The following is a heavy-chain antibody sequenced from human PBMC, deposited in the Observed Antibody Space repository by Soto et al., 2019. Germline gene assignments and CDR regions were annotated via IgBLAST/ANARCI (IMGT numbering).Heavy chain of an antibody. CDR2: IIPIFGAT. V-gene: IGHV1-69*05. Sequence: SVKVSCKASGYTFTGYYMNWVRQAPGKGLEWMGWIIPIFGATNYAQKFQGRVTITTDKPTSTAYMELSSLRSEDTAVYYCARDGYSYYYGMDVWGQGTTVTVSS. CDR1: GYTFTGYY. J-gene: IGHJ6*02. CDR3: ARDGYSYYYGMDV. D-gene: IGHD5-18*01.